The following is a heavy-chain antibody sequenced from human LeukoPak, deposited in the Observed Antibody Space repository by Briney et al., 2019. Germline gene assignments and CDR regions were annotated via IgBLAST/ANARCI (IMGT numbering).Heavy chain of an antibody. CDR2: TYYRSKWYI. Sequence: SQTLSLTCAISGDSVSSNSVAWNWFRQSPSRGLEWLERTYYRSKWYIDCAVSVKSRMTINPDTSKNQFSLQLNSVTPEDTAVYYCARGHTNKRGFDYWGQGTLVTVSS. CDR3: ARGHTNKRGFDY. D-gene: IGHD2-2*01. V-gene: IGHV6-1*01. J-gene: IGHJ4*02. CDR1: GDSVSSNSVA.